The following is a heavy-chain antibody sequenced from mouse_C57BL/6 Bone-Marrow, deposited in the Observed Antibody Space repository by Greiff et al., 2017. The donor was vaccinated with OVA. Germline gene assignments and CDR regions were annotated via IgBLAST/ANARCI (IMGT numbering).Heavy chain of an antibody. CDR1: GFSLTSYG. CDR3: ARHGYDYDVPYAMDY. V-gene: IGHV2-6-1*01. J-gene: IGHJ4*01. D-gene: IGHD2-4*01. Sequence: VQLKESGPGLVAPSQSLSITCTVSGFSLTSYGVHWVRQPPGKGLEWLVVIWSDGSTTYNSALKSRLSISKDNSKSQVFLKMNSLQTDDTAMYYCARHGYDYDVPYAMDYWGQGTSVTVSS. CDR2: IWSDGST.